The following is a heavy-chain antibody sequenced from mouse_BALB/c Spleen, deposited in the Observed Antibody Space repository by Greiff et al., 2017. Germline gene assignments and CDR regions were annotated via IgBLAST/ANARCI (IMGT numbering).Heavy chain of an antibody. D-gene: IGHD1-1*01. Sequence: VQLQQSGAELAKPGASVKMSCKASGYTFTSYWMHWVKQRPGQGLEWIGYINPSTGYTEYNQKFKDKATLTADKSSSTAYMQLSSLTSEDSAVYYCAIHYYGSSPFAYWGQGTLVTVSA. CDR1: GYTFTSYW. CDR2: INPSTGYT. V-gene: IGHV1-7*01. J-gene: IGHJ3*01. CDR3: AIHYYGSSPFAY.